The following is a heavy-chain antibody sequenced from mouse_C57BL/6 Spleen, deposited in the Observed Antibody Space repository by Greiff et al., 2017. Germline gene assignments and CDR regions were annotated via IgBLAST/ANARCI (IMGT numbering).Heavy chain of an antibody. CDR3: ARVRGSRKDARDY. J-gene: IGHJ4*01. D-gene: IGHD1-1*01. CDR1: GYAFSSYW. CDR2: IYPGDGDT. Sequence: QVQLQQSGAELVKPGASVKISCKASGYAFSSYWMHWVKQRPGKGLEWIGQIYPGDGDTNYKGKFKGKATLTADKSSSTAYMQLSSLTTEDSAVNFCARVRGSRKDARDYWGQGTSVTVSS. V-gene: IGHV1-80*01.